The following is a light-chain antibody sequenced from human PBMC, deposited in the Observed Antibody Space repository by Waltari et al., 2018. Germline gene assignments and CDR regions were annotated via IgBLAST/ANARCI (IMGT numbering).Light chain of an antibody. CDR1: QGISSY. J-gene: IGKJ1*01. CDR2: SAN. CDR3: QQGNSNPWT. Sequence: DIQMSQSPSSLSASVGDRVTITCRASQGISSYLDWYQQNPGKAPKLLSYSANSLASGVPSRFIGRGSGTEFTLTISSLQPEDFATYYCQQGNSNPWTFGQGTKVEIK. V-gene: IGKV1-17*01.